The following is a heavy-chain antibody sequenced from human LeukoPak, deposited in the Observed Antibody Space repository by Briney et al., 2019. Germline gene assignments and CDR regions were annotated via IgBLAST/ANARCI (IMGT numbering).Heavy chain of an antibody. D-gene: IGHD3-22*01. Sequence: GASLQISCKGYGSSFTSYWIGWVRQLPGKGLEWMGIIYPGDSDTRYSPSFQGQVTISADKSISTAYLQWSSLKASDTAMYYCARPPFSESSGYSDYWGQGTLVTVSS. J-gene: IGHJ4*02. CDR2: IYPGDSDT. V-gene: IGHV5-51*01. CDR1: GSSFTSYW. CDR3: ARPPFSESSGYSDY.